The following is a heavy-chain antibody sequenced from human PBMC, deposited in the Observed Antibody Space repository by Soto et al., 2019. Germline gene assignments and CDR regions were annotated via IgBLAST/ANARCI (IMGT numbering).Heavy chain of an antibody. CDR1: GFIFSNYG. V-gene: IGHV3-33*01. J-gene: IGHJ3*01. CDR3: ARDQHGNAIGF. D-gene: IGHD1-1*01. Sequence: QVQLVESGGGVVQIGRSLRLSCAASGFIFSNYGMHWVRQAPGRGLEWVAIIWYDGDSKFYGDSVRGRFTISRDDSKNTVYLQMNRLRGEDTAVYFWARDQHGNAIGFWGRGTMVTVSS. CDR2: IWYDGDSK.